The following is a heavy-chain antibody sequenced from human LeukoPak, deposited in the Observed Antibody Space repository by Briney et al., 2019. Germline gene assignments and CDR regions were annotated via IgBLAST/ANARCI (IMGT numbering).Heavy chain of an antibody. Sequence: GGSLRLSCAASGYTFSSYAMSWVRQAPGKGLEWVSAISGSGGSTYYADSVKGRFTISRDNSKNTLYLQMNSLRAEDTAVYYCAASRITGTTNLWGQGTLVTVSS. CDR3: AASRITGTTNL. CDR2: ISGSGGST. V-gene: IGHV3-23*01. D-gene: IGHD1-7*01. J-gene: IGHJ4*02. CDR1: GYTFSSYA.